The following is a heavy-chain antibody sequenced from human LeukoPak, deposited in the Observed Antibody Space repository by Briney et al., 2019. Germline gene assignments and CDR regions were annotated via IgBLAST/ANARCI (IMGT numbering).Heavy chain of an antibody. CDR2: IYSGGGT. D-gene: IGHD6-13*01. CDR3: ARDKNPGIAAD. CDR1: GFTVSSNY. V-gene: IGHV3-53*01. Sequence: PGGSLRLSCAASGFTVSSNYMSWVRQAPGKGLEWVSVIYSGGGTYHADSVKGRFTISRDNSRNTLYLQMNSLGAEDTAVYYCARDKNPGIAADWGQGTLVTVSS. J-gene: IGHJ4*02.